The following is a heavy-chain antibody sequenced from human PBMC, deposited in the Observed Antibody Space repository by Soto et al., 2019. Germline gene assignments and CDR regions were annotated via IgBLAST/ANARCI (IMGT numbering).Heavy chain of an antibody. V-gene: IGHV1-69*06. CDR2: TIPTVGAG. D-gene: IGHD5-12*01. CDR1: GGTFSSNP. Sequence: QVQLVQSGAEVKKPGSSVKVSCKASGGTFSSNPISWMRQAPGQGLEWVGGTIPTVGAGSYAQRFQGRVTITADKSTHTAYMELSNLRPEDTAVYYCARRQSNGYNRYFDSWGQGTLVTVSS. J-gene: IGHJ4*02. CDR3: ARRQSNGYNRYFDS.